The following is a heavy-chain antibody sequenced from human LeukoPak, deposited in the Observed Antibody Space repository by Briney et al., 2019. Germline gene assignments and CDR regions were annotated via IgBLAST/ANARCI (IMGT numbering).Heavy chain of an antibody. J-gene: IGHJ4*02. CDR2: IKQDGSKK. V-gene: IGHV3-7*01. Sequence: GGSLRLSCVASGFPFSSYWMTWVRQAPGKGLEWVANIKQDGSKKSYVDSVKGRLTISRDNSKNTLYLQMNSLRAEDTAVYYCAREGPRGNSQFDYRGQGTLVTVSS. CDR3: AREGPRGNSQFDY. CDR1: GFPFSSYW. D-gene: IGHD2/OR15-2a*01.